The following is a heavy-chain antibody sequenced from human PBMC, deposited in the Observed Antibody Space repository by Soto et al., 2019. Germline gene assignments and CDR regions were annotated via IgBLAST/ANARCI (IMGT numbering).Heavy chain of an antibody. Sequence: QVQLVESGGGVVQPGRSLRLSCAASGFTFSSYGMHWVRQAPGKGLEWVAVISYDGSNKYYADSVQGRFTISRDNSKNTLYLQMNSLRSEDTAVYYCAKDPGHDILTGYYTPDYWGQGTLVTVSS. V-gene: IGHV3-30*18. D-gene: IGHD3-9*01. J-gene: IGHJ4*02. CDR2: ISYDGSNK. CDR1: GFTFSSYG. CDR3: AKDPGHDILTGYYTPDY.